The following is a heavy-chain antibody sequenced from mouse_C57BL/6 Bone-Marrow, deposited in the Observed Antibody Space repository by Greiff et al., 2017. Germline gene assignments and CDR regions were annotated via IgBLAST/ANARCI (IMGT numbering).Heavy chain of an antibody. CDR3: ARRIIITTVVANYFDY. CDR2: IYPRSGNT. D-gene: IGHD1-1*01. J-gene: IGHJ2*01. V-gene: IGHV1-81*01. Sequence: VQLVESGAELARPGASVKLSCKASGYTFTSYGISWVKQRTGQGLEWIGEIYPRSGNTYYNEKFKGKATLTADKSSSTAYMELRSLTSEDSAVYFCARRIIITTVVANYFDYWGQGTTLTVSS. CDR1: GYTFTSYG.